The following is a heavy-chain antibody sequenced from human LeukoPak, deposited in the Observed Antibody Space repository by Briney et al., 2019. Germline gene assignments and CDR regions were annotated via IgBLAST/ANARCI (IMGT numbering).Heavy chain of an antibody. Sequence: PSETLSLTCAVYGGSFSGYYWSWIRQPPGKGLEWIREINHSGSTNYNPSLKSRVTISVDTSKNQFSLKLSSVTAADTAVYYCARRYYDFWSGYYPGMDVWGQGTTVTVSS. CDR1: GGSFSGYY. J-gene: IGHJ6*02. CDR3: ARRYYDFWSGYYPGMDV. V-gene: IGHV4-34*01. D-gene: IGHD3-3*01. CDR2: INHSGST.